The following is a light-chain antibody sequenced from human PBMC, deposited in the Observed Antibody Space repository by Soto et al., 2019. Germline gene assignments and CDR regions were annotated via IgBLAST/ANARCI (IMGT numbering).Light chain of an antibody. V-gene: IGKV3-20*01. CDR2: GAS. CDR1: QSVSSTY. Sequence: EIVLTQSPGTLSLSPGERATLYCRSSQSVSSTYLAWYQQKPGQAPRLLIYGASSRATGITDRFSGSGSGTDFTLTISRLQPEDFAVYYCHHYGRSPGTVGQGTKVDIK. CDR3: HHYGRSPGT. J-gene: IGKJ1*01.